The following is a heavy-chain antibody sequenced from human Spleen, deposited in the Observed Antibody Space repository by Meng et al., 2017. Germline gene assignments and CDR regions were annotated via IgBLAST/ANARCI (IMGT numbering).Heavy chain of an antibody. Sequence: EVQLVESGGGLVQPGGSLRLSCAASGISVGNKYMSWVRQAPGKGLEWVSLINSGGRTYYADSVKGRFFISRDSSKNTMYLQMNSLRADDTAVYYCATDPSESSSYIVDCWGQGSLVTVSS. V-gene: IGHV3-66*01. D-gene: IGHD3-22*01. CDR2: INSGGRT. J-gene: IGHJ4*02. CDR1: GISVGNKY. CDR3: ATDPSESSSYIVDC.